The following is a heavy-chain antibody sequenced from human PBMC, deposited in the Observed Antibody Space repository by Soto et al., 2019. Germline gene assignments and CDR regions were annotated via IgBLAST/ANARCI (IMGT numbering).Heavy chain of an antibody. D-gene: IGHD4-17*01. CDR3: ARGPRATVTSLDP. Sequence: QVQLVQSGAEVKKPGSSVKASCKASGGTFSPYGMNWVRQAPGQGLEWMGSIIPLYGTTNYAQTFQGRVTITADESTSTVYMDLRSLRSEDTAIYYCARGPRATVTSLDPWGQGTLVTVSS. CDR2: IIPLYGTT. J-gene: IGHJ5*02. CDR1: GGTFSPYG. V-gene: IGHV1-69*18.